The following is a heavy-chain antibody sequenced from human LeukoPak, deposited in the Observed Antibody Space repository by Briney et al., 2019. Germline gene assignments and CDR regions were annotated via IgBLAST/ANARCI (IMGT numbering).Heavy chain of an antibody. J-gene: IGHJ4*02. V-gene: IGHV3-30-3*01. CDR1: GFTFSSYA. CDR3: ARERADIVVVVAATPENDY. Sequence: GGSLRLSCAASGFTFSSYAMHWVRQAPGKGLEWVAVISYDGSNKYYADSVKGRFTISRDNSKNTLYLQMNSLRAEDTAVYYCARERADIVVVVAATPENDYWGQGTLVTVSS. D-gene: IGHD2-15*01. CDR2: ISYDGSNK.